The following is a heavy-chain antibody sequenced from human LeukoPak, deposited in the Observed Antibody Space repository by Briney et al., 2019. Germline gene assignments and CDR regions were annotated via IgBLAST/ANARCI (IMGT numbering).Heavy chain of an antibody. D-gene: IGHD6-19*01. V-gene: IGHV4-39*01. Sequence: SETLSLTCTVSGGSISSSSYYWGWIRQPPGKGLEWIGSIYYSGSTYCNPSLKSRVTIYVDTSKNQFSLKLSSVTAADTAVYYWARHPPYRSGWYAAFDIWGQGKMVRVFS. CDR3: ARHPPYRSGWYAAFDI. CDR1: GGSISSSSYY. J-gene: IGHJ3*02. CDR2: IYYSGST.